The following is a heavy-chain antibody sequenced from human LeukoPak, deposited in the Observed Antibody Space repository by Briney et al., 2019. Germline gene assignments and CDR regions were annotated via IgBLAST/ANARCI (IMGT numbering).Heavy chain of an antibody. Sequence: PSETLSPTCTVSGGSISSYYWSWIRQPPGKGLEWIGYISYSGSTNYNPSLKSRVTISVDTSKNQFSLKLSSVTAADTAVYYCARHRYYYGSGSYYSEFDYWGQGTLVTVSS. CDR1: GGSISSYY. CDR3: ARHRYYYGSGSYYSEFDY. D-gene: IGHD3-10*01. CDR2: ISYSGST. J-gene: IGHJ4*02. V-gene: IGHV4-59*08.